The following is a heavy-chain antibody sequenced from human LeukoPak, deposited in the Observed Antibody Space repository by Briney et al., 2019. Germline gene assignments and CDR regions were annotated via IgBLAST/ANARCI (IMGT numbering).Heavy chain of an antibody. CDR3: ARARASGWARAFDI. CDR2: IIPIFGTA. CDR1: GGTFSSYA. V-gene: IGHV1-69*06. D-gene: IGHD3-10*01. Sequence: PRASVKVSCKASGGTFSSYAISWVRQAPGQGLEWMGGIIPIFGTANYAQKFQGRVTITADKSTSTAYMELSSLRSEDTAVYYCARARASGWARAFDIWGQGTMVTVSS. J-gene: IGHJ3*02.